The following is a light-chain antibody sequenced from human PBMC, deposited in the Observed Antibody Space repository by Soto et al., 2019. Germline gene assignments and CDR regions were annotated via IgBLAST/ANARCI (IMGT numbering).Light chain of an antibody. V-gene: IGLV1-47*01. J-gene: IGLJ2*01. CDR2: RNN. CDR3: GGWEDSLSGPV. Sequence: QSVLTQPPSASGTPGQRVNISCSGSSSNIGSNYVYWYRQFPGTAPKLLIQRNNQRPSGVPARFSGSKSVTSACLAISGLRSEDEADYYCGGWEDSLSGPVFGGGTKLPVL. CDR1: SSNIGSNY.